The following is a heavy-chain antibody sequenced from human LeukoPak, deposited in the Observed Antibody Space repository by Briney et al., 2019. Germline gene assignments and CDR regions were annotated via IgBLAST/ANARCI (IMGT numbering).Heavy chain of an antibody. CDR2: IYHSGST. CDR3: ARVNNGGNIEGVDAFDI. D-gene: IGHD4-23*01. Sequence: SQTLSLTCAVSGGSISSGGYSWSWIRQPPGKGLEWIGYIYHSGSTYYNPSLKSRVTISVDRSKNQFSLKLSSVTAADTAVYYCARVNNGGNIEGVDAFDIWGQGTMVTVSS. J-gene: IGHJ3*02. CDR1: GGSISSGGYS. V-gene: IGHV4-30-2*01.